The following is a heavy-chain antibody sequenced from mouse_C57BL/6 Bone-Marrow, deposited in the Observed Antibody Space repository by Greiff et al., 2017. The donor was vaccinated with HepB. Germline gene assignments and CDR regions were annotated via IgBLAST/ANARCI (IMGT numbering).Heavy chain of an antibody. V-gene: IGHV1-69*01. CDR1: GYTFTSYW. J-gene: IGHJ4*01. CDR2: IDPSDSYT. D-gene: IGHD1-1*01. CDR3: ARPTVVADYAMDY. Sequence: VQLQQPGAELVMPGASVKLSCKASGYTFTSYWMHWVKQRPGQGLEWIGEIDPSDSYTNYNQKFKGKSTLTVDKSSSTAYMQLSSLTSEDSAVYYCARPTVVADYAMDYWGQGTSVTVSS.